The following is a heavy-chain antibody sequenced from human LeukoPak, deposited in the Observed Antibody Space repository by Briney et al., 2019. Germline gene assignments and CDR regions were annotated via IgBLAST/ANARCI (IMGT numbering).Heavy chain of an antibody. V-gene: IGHV3-74*01. CDR3: ARAGTVVDYDPSDAFDV. CDR1: GITFGTYW. J-gene: IGHJ3*01. D-gene: IGHD3-22*01. Sequence: GGSLRLSCAASGITFGTYWMHWVRQAPGKGPVWVSRNSDGSTTSYVDSVEGRFTISRDNAKNTLYLQMNSLRAEDTAVYYCARAGTVVDYDPSDAFDVWGQGTMVTVSS. CDR2: NSDGSTT.